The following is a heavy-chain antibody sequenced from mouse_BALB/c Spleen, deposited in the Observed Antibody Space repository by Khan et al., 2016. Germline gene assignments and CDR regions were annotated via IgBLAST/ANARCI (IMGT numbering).Heavy chain of an antibody. Sequence: VQLQQSGAELVKPGASVKLSCTASGFNIKDTYIHWVKQRPEQGLEWIGRIDPANGDTKYDPKFQDKATITADTSSNTAYLHFSSLTSEDTALYYCARYMDYWGQGTSVTVSS. V-gene: IGHV14-3*02. CDR2: IDPANGDT. J-gene: IGHJ4*01. CDR1: GFNIKDTY. CDR3: ARYMDY.